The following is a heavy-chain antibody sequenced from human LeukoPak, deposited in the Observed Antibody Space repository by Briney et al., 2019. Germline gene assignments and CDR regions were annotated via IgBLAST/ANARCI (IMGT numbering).Heavy chain of an antibody. CDR1: GGSISSYY. D-gene: IGHD3-22*01. CDR2: IYYSGST. CDR3: ARTDYDSSGYYYVLDY. V-gene: IGHV4-59*08. J-gene: IGHJ4*02. Sequence: SETLSLTCTVSGGSISSYYWSWIRQPPGKGLEWIGNIYYSGSTNCIPSLKSRVTISVDTSKNQFSLTLSSVTAADTAVYYCARTDYDSSGYYYVLDYWGQGTLVTVSS.